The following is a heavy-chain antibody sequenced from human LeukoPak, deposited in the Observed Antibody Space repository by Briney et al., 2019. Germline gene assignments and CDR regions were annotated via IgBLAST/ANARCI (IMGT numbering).Heavy chain of an antibody. J-gene: IGHJ5*02. D-gene: IGHD6-19*01. CDR1: GGSFSGYY. V-gene: IGHV4-34*01. CDR2: INHSGST. Sequence: KASETLSLTCAVYGGSFSGYYWSWIRQPPGKGLEWIGEINHSGSTNYNPSLKSRVTISVDTSKNQFSLKLSSVTAADTAVYYCARDRGYSSGWRANWFDPWGQGTLVTVSS. CDR3: ARDRGYSSGWRANWFDP.